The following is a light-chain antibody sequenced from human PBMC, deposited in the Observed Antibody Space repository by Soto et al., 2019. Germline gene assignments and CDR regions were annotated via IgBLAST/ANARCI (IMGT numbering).Light chain of an antibody. CDR3: QQYNNWPPYT. CDR1: QSVNSY. CDR2: DAS. J-gene: IGKJ5*01. V-gene: IGKV3-15*01. Sequence: EIVLTQSPATLSLSPGERATLSCRASQSVNSYLAWYQQKPGQAPRLLIYDASTRATGIPARFSGSGSGTEFTLTISSLQSEDFAVYYCQQYNNWPPYTFGQGTRLEIK.